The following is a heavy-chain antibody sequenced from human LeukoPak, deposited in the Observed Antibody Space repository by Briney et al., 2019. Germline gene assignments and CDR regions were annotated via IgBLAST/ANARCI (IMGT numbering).Heavy chain of an antibody. CDR1: GYTFTNHY. CDR2: INPSGGGT. J-gene: IGHJ4*02. Sequence: AAVKVSCKASGYTFTNHYIHWVRQAPGQGLEWMGRINPSGGGTTYAQKFQGRVTMTRDTSTSTVYMDLSSLRSDDTAVYYCARERELRPPYFDYWGQGTLVTVSS. V-gene: IGHV1-46*01. D-gene: IGHD1-26*01. CDR3: ARERELRPPYFDY.